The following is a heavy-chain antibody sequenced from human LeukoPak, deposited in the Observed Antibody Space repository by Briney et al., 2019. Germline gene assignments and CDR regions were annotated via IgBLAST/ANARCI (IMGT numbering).Heavy chain of an antibody. D-gene: IGHD6-19*01. V-gene: IGHV3-74*01. CDR3: ARAGASGWYAAGWFDP. J-gene: IGHJ5*02. Sequence: GGSLSLSCAPSGFPFNNYWMYGVRQAPGRGRGWVSSINTDGRTTRYAASVQGRFTISRDNAKNTLYLQMNSLSGDDTAVYYCARAGASGWYAAGWFDPWGQGSLVTVSS. CDR2: INTDGRTT. CDR1: GFPFNNYW.